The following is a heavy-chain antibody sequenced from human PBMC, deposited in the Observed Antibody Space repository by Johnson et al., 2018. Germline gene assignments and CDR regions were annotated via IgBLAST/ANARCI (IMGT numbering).Heavy chain of an antibody. Sequence: VQLVESGGRVVRPGGSLRLSCTASGFSFSTYWIHWVRQAPGQGLVWVSRINGDESYVNYVDCGKGRFTLSRDNAKSTVYLQMNSLRAEGTGVYFCATTLTPPTLAFDQWGQGTLVTVSS. D-gene: IGHD4-17*01. CDR1: GFSFSTYW. J-gene: IGHJ4*02. CDR2: INGDESYV. V-gene: IGHV3-74*02. CDR3: ATTLTPPTLAFDQ.